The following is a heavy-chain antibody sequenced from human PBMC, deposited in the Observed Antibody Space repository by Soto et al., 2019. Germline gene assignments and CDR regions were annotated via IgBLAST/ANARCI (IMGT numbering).Heavy chain of an antibody. CDR3: ARDRGYCSGGSCEHRYYFDY. CDR1: GYTFTSYY. D-gene: IGHD2-15*01. Sequence: QVQLVQSGAEVKKPGASVKVSCKASGYTFTSYYMHWVRQAPGQGLEWMGIINPSGGSTSYAQKFQGRFTMTRDTSTSTVYMELSSLRSEDTAVYYCARDRGYCSGGSCEHRYYFDYWGQGTLVTVSS. J-gene: IGHJ4*02. CDR2: INPSGGST. V-gene: IGHV1-46*01.